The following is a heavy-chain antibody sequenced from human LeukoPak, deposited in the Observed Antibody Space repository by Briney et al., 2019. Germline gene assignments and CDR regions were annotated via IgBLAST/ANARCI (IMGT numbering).Heavy chain of an antibody. D-gene: IGHD6-19*01. CDR2: IIPIFGTV. J-gene: IGHJ3*02. V-gene: IGHV1-69*06. CDR3: ARAPDYSSGWDDAFDI. Sequence: SVKVSCKASGGTFSSYAISWVRQAPGQGLEWMGGIIPIFGTVNYAQKFQGRVTITADKSTSTAYMELSSLRSEDTAVYYCARAPDYSSGWDDAFDIWGQGTMVTVSS. CDR1: GGTFSSYA.